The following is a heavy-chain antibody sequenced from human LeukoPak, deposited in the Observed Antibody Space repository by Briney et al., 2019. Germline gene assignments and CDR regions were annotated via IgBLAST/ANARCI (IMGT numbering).Heavy chain of an antibody. J-gene: IGHJ4*02. CDR2: IKQDGSEK. Sequence: GGSLRLSCAASGFTFSSYWMSWVRQAPGKGLEWVANIKQDGSEKYYVDSVKGRFTISRDNAKNSLYLQMNSLRAEDTAVYYCATGVVTAIGPETDYWGQGTLVTVSS. V-gene: IGHV3-7*01. CDR3: ATGVVTAIGPETDY. D-gene: IGHD2-21*02. CDR1: GFTFSSYW.